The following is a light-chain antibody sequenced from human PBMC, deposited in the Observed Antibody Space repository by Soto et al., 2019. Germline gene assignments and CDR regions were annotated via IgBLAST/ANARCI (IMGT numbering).Light chain of an antibody. V-gene: IGLV2-18*02. J-gene: IGLJ2*01. CDR2: EVT. Sequence: QSALTRPPSVSGSPGQSVTISCTGTSSDVGSYNRVSWYQQPPGTAPKLMIYEVTNRPSGVPDRFSGTKSGNTASLTISGLQAEDEADYYCSSYTTDTTLVFGGGTKLTVL. CDR1: SSDVGSYNR. CDR3: SSYTTDTTLV.